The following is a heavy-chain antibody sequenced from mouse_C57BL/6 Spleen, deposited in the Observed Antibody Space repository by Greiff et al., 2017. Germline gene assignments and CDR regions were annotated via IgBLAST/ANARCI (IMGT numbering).Heavy chain of an antibody. D-gene: IGHD2-2*01. Sequence: QVQLKQSGAELVRPGTSVKVSCKASGYAFTNYLIEWVKQRPGQGLEWIGVINPGSGGTNYNEKFKGKATLTADKSSSTAYMQRSSLTSEDSAVYFCARSGTMVTTGDYWGQGTTLTVSS. V-gene: IGHV1-54*01. J-gene: IGHJ2*01. CDR3: ARSGTMVTTGDY. CDR2: INPGSGGT. CDR1: GYAFTNYL.